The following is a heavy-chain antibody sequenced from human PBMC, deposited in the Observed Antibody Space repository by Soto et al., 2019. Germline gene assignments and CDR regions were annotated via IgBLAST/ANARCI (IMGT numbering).Heavy chain of an antibody. CDR3: ARVMGAPGTGFGF. CDR1: GYTFISYW. V-gene: IGHV5-51*01. D-gene: IGHD1-26*01. CDR2: IYPGDSDT. Sequence: PGESLKISCKGSGYTFISYWIGWVRQTPGKGLEWVGIIYPGDSDTRYSPSFQGQGTISADKSTSTPYLQWSSLKASDTAIYYCARVMGAPGTGFGFSGQGTLVTVSS. J-gene: IGHJ4*02.